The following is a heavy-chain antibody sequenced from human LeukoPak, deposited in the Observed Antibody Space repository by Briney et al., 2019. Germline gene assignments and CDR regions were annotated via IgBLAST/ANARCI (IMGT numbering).Heavy chain of an antibody. CDR1: GGSISSYY. V-gene: IGHV4-59*12. CDR2: IYYSGST. D-gene: IGHD2-2*01. Sequence: PSETLSLTCTVSGGSISSYYWSWIRQPPGKGLEWIGYIYYSGSTNYNPSLKSRVTISVDTSKNQFSLKLSSVTAADTAVYYCARGRSTSCYKCNWFDPWGQGTLVTVSS. J-gene: IGHJ5*02. CDR3: ARGRSTSCYKCNWFDP.